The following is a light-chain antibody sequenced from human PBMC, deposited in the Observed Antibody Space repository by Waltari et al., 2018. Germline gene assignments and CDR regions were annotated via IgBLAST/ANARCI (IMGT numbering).Light chain of an antibody. CDR2: SNI. V-gene: IGLV1-40*01. CDR1: TPNIGAHFD. J-gene: IGLJ2*01. Sequence: QSVLTQPPSVSGAPGQSVTISCTGTTPNIGAHFDVNWYRQFPGTAPKLLIYSNINRPSGVPDRFSASKSGMSASLAITGLQAEDEADYYCQSYDSRVNDVIFGGGTKLTVL. CDR3: QSYDSRVNDVI.